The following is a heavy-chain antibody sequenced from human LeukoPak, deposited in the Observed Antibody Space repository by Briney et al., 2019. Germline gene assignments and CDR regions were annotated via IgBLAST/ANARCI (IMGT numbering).Heavy chain of an antibody. CDR1: GFTFSSYA. J-gene: IGHJ4*02. Sequence: GGSLRLSCAASGFTFSSYAMSWVRQAPGKGLGWVSAISGSGGSTYYADSVKGRFTISRDNSKNTLYLRMNSLRAEDTAVYYCAKDRLLRFLEWLEEVRGDFDYWGQGTLVTVSS. CDR2: ISGSGGST. CDR3: AKDRLLRFLEWLEEVRGDFDY. D-gene: IGHD3-3*01. V-gene: IGHV3-23*01.